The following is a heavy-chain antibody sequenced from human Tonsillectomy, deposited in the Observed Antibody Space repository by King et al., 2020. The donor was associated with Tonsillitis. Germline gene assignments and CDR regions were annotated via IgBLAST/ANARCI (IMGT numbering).Heavy chain of an antibody. CDR1: GFTFSSYA. Sequence: VQLVESGGGVVQPGRSLRLSCAASGFTFSSYAMHWVRQAPGKGLEWVAVISYDGSNKYYADSVKGRFTISRDNSKNTLYLKMNSLRAEDTAVYYCAGRTAMAYWGQGTLVTVSS. CDR3: AGRTAMAY. CDR2: ISYDGSNK. D-gene: IGHD5-18*01. J-gene: IGHJ4*02. V-gene: IGHV3-30*04.